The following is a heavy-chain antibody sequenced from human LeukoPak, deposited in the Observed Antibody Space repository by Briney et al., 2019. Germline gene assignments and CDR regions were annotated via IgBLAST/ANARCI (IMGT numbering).Heavy chain of an antibody. CDR2: IRSKAYGGTT. CDR3: TRDREVGRYYYYYYYMDV. J-gene: IGHJ6*03. V-gene: IGHV3-49*03. CDR1: GFTFGDYA. Sequence: GGSLRLSCTASGFTFGDYAMSWFRQAPGKGLEWVGFIRSKAYGGTTEYAASVKGRFTISRDDSKSIAYLQMNSLKTEDTAVYYCTRDREVGRYYYYYYYMDVWGKGTTVTVSS. D-gene: IGHD2-2*01.